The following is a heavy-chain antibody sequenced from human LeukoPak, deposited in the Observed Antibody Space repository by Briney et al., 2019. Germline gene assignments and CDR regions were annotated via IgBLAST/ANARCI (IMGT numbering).Heavy chain of an antibody. Sequence: TPSGTLSLTCAVSGGSISNSNWWSWVRQPPGKGLAWIGEIYHSGSTNYNPSLKSRVTISVDKSKNQFSLKLNSVTAADTAVYYCAREYYYGSAERWFDPWGQGTLVTVSS. J-gene: IGHJ5*02. D-gene: IGHD3-10*01. CDR2: IYHSGST. CDR1: GGSISNSNW. CDR3: AREYYYGSAERWFDP. V-gene: IGHV4-4*02.